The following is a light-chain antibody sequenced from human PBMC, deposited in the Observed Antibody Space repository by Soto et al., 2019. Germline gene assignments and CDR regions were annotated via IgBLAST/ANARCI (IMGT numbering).Light chain of an antibody. CDR1: SSDIGYYNY. CDR2: EVS. CDR3: SSYTTSTTVI. Sequence: QSALTQPASVSGSPGQSITISCTGTSSDIGYYNYVSWYQQHPGKAPKLMIYEVSNRPSGVSNRFSGSKSATTASLTISGLQAEDEADYYCSSYTTSTTVIFGGGTQLTVL. J-gene: IGLJ2*01. V-gene: IGLV2-14*01.